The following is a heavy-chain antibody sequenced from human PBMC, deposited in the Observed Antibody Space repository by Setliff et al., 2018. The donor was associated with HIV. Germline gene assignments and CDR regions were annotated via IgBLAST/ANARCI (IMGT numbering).Heavy chain of an antibody. CDR2: INSRGTT. Sequence: PSETLSLTCTVSSDSMSTSYWSWIRQTPGKGLEWIGYINSRGTTNYKSSLKSRVTVSVDPSKNQFSLKLSSVTAADTAVYYCARTTYSGSYFNDSWGQGTLVTVS. J-gene: IGHJ5*01. CDR3: ARTTYSGSYFNDS. CDR1: SDSMSTSY. V-gene: IGHV4-4*08. D-gene: IGHD1-26*01.